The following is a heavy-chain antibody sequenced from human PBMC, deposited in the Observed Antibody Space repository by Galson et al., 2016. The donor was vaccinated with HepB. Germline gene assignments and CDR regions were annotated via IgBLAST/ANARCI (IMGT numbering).Heavy chain of an antibody. V-gene: IGHV3-30*18. CDR3: AKDRYYGFYGMDV. CDR1: GFTFTNYG. Sequence: SLRLSCAASGFTFTNYGIHWVRQAPGKGLEWAAVISHDGSNKYYTDSVKGRFTISSDTSTDTVFPQLNSLRTEDTAVYYCAKDRYYGFYGMDVWGQGTTATVSS. D-gene: IGHD3-10*01. CDR2: ISHDGSNK. J-gene: IGHJ6*02.